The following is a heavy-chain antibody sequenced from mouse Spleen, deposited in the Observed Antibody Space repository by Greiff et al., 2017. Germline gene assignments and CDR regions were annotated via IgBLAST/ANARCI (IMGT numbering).Heavy chain of an antibody. V-gene: IGHV1-15*01. CDR1: GYTFTDYE. CDR2: IDPETGGT. J-gene: IGHJ3*01. Sequence: QVQLKESGAELARPGASVTLSCKASGYTFTDYEMHWVKQTPVHGLEWIGAIDPETGGTAYNQKFKGKAILTADKSSSTAYMELRSLTSEDSAVYYCTRSGFAYWGQGTLVTVSA. CDR3: TRSGFAY.